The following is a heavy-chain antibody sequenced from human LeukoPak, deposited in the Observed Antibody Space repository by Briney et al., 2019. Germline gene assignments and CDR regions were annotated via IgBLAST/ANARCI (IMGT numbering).Heavy chain of an antibody. D-gene: IGHD2-2*01. V-gene: IGHV1-2*02. CDR1: GYSFTGYY. Sequence: ASVKVSCKASGYSFTGYYMHWVRQAPGQGLEWMGWINPNSGGANYAQKFQGRVTMTRDTSISTAYMALSRLRSDDTAVFYCARTCSSTSCSIDYWGQGTLVTVSS. J-gene: IGHJ4*02. CDR3: ARTCSSTSCSIDY. CDR2: INPNSGGA.